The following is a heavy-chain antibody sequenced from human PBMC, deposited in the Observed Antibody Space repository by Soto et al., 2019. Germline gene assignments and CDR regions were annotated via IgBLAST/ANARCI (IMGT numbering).Heavy chain of an antibody. CDR2: FNAEHGNT. J-gene: IGHJ4*02. Sequence: ASVKVSCKVSGYTLTELSMHWVRQAPGKRLEWMGGFNAEHGNTKYSQKFQGRVTITRDTSASTAYMELSSLRSEDTAVYYCARSIVVVTALDYWGQGTLVTVSS. V-gene: IGHV1-24*01. CDR1: GYTLTELS. CDR3: ARSIVVVTALDY. D-gene: IGHD2-21*02.